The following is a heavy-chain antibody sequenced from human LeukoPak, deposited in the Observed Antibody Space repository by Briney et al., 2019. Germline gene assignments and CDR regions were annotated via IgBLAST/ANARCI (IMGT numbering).Heavy chain of an antibody. J-gene: IGHJ4*02. D-gene: IGHD3-10*01. V-gene: IGHV1-2*02. CDR3: ARPMVRGVIGVFDY. CDR1: GYTFTGYY. Sequence: ASVKVFCKASGYTFTGYYMHWVRQAPGQGLEWMGWINPNSGGTNYAQKFQGRVTMTRDTSISTAYMELSRLRSDDTAVYYCARPMVRGVIGVFDYWGQGTLVTVSS. CDR2: INPNSGGT.